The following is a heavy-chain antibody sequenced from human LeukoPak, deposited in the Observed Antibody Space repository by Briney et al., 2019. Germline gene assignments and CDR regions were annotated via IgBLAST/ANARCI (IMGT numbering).Heavy chain of an antibody. D-gene: IGHD3-3*01. Sequence: SETLSLTCAVFGGSFDGHYWSWIRQSPGNGLEWIGEITYDGRTKYNPSLRSRVSISVDTSKIQFSLNLTSVTAAHTAIYYCARGLASGYPPIPFAYWGQGTQVTVPS. CDR2: ITYDGRT. CDR3: ARGLASGYPPIPFAY. J-gene: IGHJ4*02. V-gene: IGHV4-34*01. CDR1: GGSFDGHY.